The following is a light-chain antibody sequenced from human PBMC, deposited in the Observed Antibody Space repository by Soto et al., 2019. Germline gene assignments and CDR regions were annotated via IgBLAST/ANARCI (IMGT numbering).Light chain of an antibody. Sequence: ETVMTQSPATLSVSPGERATLSCRASRSISSYLAWYQQKPGQAPRLLIYDASNRATGIPARFSGSGSGTDFTLTISSLEPEDFAVYYCQQRSNWPITFGQGTRLEIK. CDR3: QQRSNWPIT. V-gene: IGKV3-11*01. CDR1: RSISSY. CDR2: DAS. J-gene: IGKJ5*01.